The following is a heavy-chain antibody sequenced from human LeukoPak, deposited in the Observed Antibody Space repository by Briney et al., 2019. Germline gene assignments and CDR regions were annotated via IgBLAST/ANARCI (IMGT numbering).Heavy chain of an antibody. Sequence: PSETLSLTCTVSGGSISRGDYYWSWIRQPPGRGLDWIGYIYYSGSTYYNPSLKSRVTISLDTSKNQFSLKLSSVTAADTALYYCAKAPEDTYYDTLGGMDVWGQGTTVTVSS. V-gene: IGHV4-30-4*08. CDR3: AKAPEDTYYDTLGGMDV. J-gene: IGHJ6*02. CDR1: GGSISRGDYY. D-gene: IGHD3-9*01. CDR2: IYYSGST.